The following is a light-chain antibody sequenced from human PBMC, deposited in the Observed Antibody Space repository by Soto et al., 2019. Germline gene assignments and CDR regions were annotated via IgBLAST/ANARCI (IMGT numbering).Light chain of an antibody. CDR3: QQSDSLPLT. CDR2: STS. Sequence: DIQMTQSPSSVSASVGDRVTITCRASQGINSWLAWYQQKPGKAPKLLIYSTSNLQSGVPSRFSGSGSVTDFTLTITSLQPEDFPTYFCQQSDSLPLTFGGGTKVEIK. CDR1: QGINSW. V-gene: IGKV1D-12*01. J-gene: IGKJ4*01.